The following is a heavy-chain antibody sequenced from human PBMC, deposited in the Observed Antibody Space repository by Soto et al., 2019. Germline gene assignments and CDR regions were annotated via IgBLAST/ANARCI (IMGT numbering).Heavy chain of an antibody. CDR1: AATLIRAA. CDR3: ARFRGAYGMDV. Sequence: PSGDGDCKGSAATLIRAAISWVRQAPVQGLEWMGRIIPILGIANHAQKFQGRVTITADKSTSTAYMELSSLDSEDTAVYYRARFRGAYGMDVWG. D-gene: IGHD3-10*01. V-gene: IGHV1-69*04. CDR2: IIPILGIA. J-gene: IGHJ6*02.